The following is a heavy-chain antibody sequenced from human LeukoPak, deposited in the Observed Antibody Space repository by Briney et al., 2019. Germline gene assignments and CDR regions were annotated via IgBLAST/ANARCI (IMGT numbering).Heavy chain of an antibody. CDR3: ARSNNGGWGYCDY. D-gene: IGHD3-16*01. V-gene: IGHV3-33*01. Sequence: GGSLRLSCAASGFTFSSYGMHWVRQAPGKGLEWVALIWSDGSNKYYADSVKGRFTISRDNSKNTLYVQMSSLRAEDTAVYYCARSNNGGWGYCDYWGQGSLVTVSS. J-gene: IGHJ4*02. CDR1: GFTFSSYG. CDR2: IWSDGSNK.